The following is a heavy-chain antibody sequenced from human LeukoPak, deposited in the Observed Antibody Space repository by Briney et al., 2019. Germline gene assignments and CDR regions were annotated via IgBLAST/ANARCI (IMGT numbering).Heavy chain of an antibody. J-gene: IGHJ4*02. CDR3: ATSLGYCSGGSCYRKPDY. CDR1: GGSISSSSCY. V-gene: IGHV4-39*07. D-gene: IGHD2-15*01. CDR2: IYYSGST. Sequence: SETLSLTCTVSGGSISSSSCYWGWIRQPPGKGLEWIGSIYYSGSTYYNPSLKSRVTISVDTSKNQFSLKLSSVTAADTAVYYCATSLGYCSGGSCYRKPDYWGQGTLVTVSS.